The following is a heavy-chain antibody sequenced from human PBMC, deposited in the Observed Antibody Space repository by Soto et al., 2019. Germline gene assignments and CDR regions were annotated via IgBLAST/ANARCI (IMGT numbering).Heavy chain of an antibody. Sequence: ASETLSLTCAVSGGSISSGGYSWSWIRQPPGKGLEWIGYIYHSGSTYYNPSLKSRVTISVDGSKNQFPLKLSSVTAADTAVYYCARASSPVATIFYFDYWGQGTLVTVSS. D-gene: IGHD5-12*01. CDR3: ARASSPVATIFYFDY. CDR1: GGSISSGGYS. J-gene: IGHJ4*02. V-gene: IGHV4-30-2*01. CDR2: IYHSGST.